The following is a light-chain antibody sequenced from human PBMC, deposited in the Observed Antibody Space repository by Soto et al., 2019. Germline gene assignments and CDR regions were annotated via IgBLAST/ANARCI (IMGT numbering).Light chain of an antibody. V-gene: IGKV1-33*01. CDR1: QAISKY. J-gene: IGKJ2*01. CDR2: DAT. CDR3: QQYNNLPYT. Sequence: DIRMTQSQSSLSVSLGDRVTITCQASQAISKYLHWYHQRPGKAHILVSYDATNLEAGAPSRFSGGGSGTSFTLTSSSLQPEDIGKYFRQQYNNLPYTFGQGTKLHI.